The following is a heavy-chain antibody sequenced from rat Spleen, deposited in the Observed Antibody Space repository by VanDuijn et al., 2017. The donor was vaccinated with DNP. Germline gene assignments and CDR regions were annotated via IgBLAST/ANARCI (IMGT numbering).Heavy chain of an antibody. J-gene: IGHJ2*01. V-gene: IGHV2-16*01. CDR1: GFSLTTFG. CDR2: IWSGGST. CDR3: ARGGYGFDY. Sequence: QVQLKESGPDLVQPSQTLSLTCTVSGFSLTTFGVSWVRQPPGKGLEWIGAIWSGGSTDYTLPLESRLSISRDTSKSQVFLKMNSLQTEDTAMYFCARGGYGFDYWGQGVMVTVSS. D-gene: IGHD1-11*01.